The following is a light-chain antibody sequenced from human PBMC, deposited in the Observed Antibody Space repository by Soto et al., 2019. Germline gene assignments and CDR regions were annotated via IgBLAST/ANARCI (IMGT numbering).Light chain of an antibody. CDR1: QTIYQA. CDR3: HQSFTSIFT. V-gene: IGKV1-39*01. J-gene: IGKJ3*01. CDR2: SAT. Sequence: DIQMTQSPSSLSASVGDRVTITCRASQTIYQALNWYHQKPGKAPRLLISSATALQRGVPSRFSGSRYGAQFTLIISSLLPEDFGTYDCHQSFTSIFTFSPGTKVDV.